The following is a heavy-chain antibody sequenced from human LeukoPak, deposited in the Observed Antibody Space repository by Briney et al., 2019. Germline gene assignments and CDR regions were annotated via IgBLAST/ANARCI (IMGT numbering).Heavy chain of an antibody. Sequence: ASVKVSCKASGYTFASYGISWVRQAPGQGLEWMGWISAYNGNTNYAQKLQGRVTMTTDTSTSRAYMELRSLRSDDTAVYYCARDTLYSSSWYENAFDIWGQGTMVTVSS. CDR3: ARDTLYSSSWYENAFDI. CDR1: GYTFASYG. D-gene: IGHD6-13*01. V-gene: IGHV1-18*01. CDR2: ISAYNGNT. J-gene: IGHJ3*02.